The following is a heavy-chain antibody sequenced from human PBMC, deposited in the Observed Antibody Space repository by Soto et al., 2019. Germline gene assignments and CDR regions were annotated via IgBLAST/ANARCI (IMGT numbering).Heavy chain of an antibody. Sequence: SETLSLTCAVSGGSISSSNWWSWVRQPPGKGLEWIGEIYHSGSTNYNPSLKSRLSISIDTAKNQFSLKLSSVTSADTAIYYCARTARVPDFWGPGILVTVSS. CDR2: IYHSGST. CDR3: ARTARVPDF. J-gene: IGHJ4*02. CDR1: GGSISSSNW. V-gene: IGHV4-4*02. D-gene: IGHD2-2*01.